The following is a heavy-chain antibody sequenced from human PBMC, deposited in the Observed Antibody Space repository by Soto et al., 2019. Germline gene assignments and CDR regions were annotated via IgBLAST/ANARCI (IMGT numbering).Heavy chain of an antibody. CDR3: ASAPLVGAFDI. V-gene: IGHV3-21*01. J-gene: IGHJ3*02. CDR2: ISSSTSYI. D-gene: IGHD1-26*01. Sequence: EVQVVESGGGLVKPGGSLRLSCAASGFTFSTYSMTWVRQAPGKGLEWVSSISSSTSYIYYADSVKGRFTISGDNAKNSLYLQMNSLRAEDTAVYYCASAPLVGAFDIWGQGTMVTVSS. CDR1: GFTFSTYS.